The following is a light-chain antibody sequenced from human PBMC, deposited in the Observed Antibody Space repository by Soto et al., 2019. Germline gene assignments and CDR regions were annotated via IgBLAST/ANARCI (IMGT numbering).Light chain of an antibody. J-gene: IGLJ1*01. Sequence: QSALTQPRSVSGSPGQSVTISCTGTSSDVGGYDYVSWYQQHPGKAPKLIIYDVTKRPSGVPDRFSGSKSGNTASLTISGLQGQDEADYYCCSYAGSFVFGPGTKLTVL. CDR2: DVT. CDR1: SSDVGGYDY. CDR3: CSYAGSFV. V-gene: IGLV2-11*01.